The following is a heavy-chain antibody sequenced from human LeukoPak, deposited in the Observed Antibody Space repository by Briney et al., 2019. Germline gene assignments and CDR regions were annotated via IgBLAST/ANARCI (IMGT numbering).Heavy chain of an antibody. Sequence: SETLSLTCTVSGGSISSYYWSWIRQPPGKGLEWIGYIYYSGSTNYNPSLKSRVTISVDTSKNQFSLKLSSVTAADTAVYYCASHLAVAGALITYYFDYWGQGTLVTVSS. CDR1: GGSISSYY. D-gene: IGHD6-19*01. CDR3: ASHLAVAGALITYYFDY. CDR2: IYYSGST. J-gene: IGHJ4*02. V-gene: IGHV4-59*08.